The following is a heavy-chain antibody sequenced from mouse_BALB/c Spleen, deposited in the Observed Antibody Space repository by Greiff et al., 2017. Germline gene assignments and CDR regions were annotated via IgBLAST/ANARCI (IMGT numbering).Heavy chain of an antibody. Sequence: EVQLVESGTVLARPGASVKMSCKASGYSFTSYWMHWVKQRPGQGLEWIGAIYPGNSDTSYNQKFKGKAKLTAVTSASTAYMELSSLTNEDSAVYYCTRGLVDGYDVNYAMDYWGQGTSVTVSS. CDR1: GYSFTSYW. J-gene: IGHJ4*01. V-gene: IGHV1-5*01. CDR3: TRGLVDGYDVNYAMDY. D-gene: IGHD2-2*01. CDR2: IYPGNSDT.